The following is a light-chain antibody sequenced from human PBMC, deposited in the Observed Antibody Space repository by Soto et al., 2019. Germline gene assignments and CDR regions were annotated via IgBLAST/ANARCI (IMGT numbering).Light chain of an antibody. V-gene: IGKV1-13*02. J-gene: IGKJ1*01. CDR2: DAS. CDR1: QGISSA. Sequence: AIQLTQSPSSLSASVGDRVTITCRASQGISSALAWYQQKPGKPPKLLIYDASSLESGVPSRFSGSGSGTDFTLTISSLRPEDFATYYCQQFNSYLRTFGQGTKVEIK. CDR3: QQFNSYLRT.